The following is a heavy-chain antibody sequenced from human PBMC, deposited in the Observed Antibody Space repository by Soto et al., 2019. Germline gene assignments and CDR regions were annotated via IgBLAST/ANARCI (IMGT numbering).Heavy chain of an antibody. J-gene: IGHJ4*02. CDR1: GGSISSHY. CDR3: ASQQWLLYFDY. D-gene: IGHD6-19*01. CDR2: IYYSGRT. V-gene: IGHV4-59*11. Sequence: QVQLQESGPGLVKPSETLSLTCTVSGGSISSHYWSWIRQPPGKGLEWIGYIYYSGRTNYNPSLRSRATKSLDTSKNQFSLKLSSVTAADTAVYYCASQQWLLYFDYWGQGTLVTVSS.